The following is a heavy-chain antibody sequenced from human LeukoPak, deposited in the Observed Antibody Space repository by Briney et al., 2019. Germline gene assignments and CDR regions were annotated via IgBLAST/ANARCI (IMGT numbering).Heavy chain of an antibody. V-gene: IGHV4-59*08. CDR3: ARQNGDYRDFDY. D-gene: IGHD4-17*01. CDR2: IYYSGST. Sequence: SETLSLTCTVSGGSLSSYFWSWIRQPPGKGLEWIAYIYYSGSTNYNPSLKSRVTISVDTSKNQFSLKLSSVTAADTAVYYCARQNGDYRDFDYWGQGTLVTVSS. J-gene: IGHJ4*02. CDR1: GGSLSSYF.